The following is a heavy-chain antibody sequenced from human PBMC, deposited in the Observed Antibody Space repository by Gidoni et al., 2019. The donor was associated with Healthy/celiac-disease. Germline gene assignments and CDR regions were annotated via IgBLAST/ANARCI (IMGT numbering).Heavy chain of an antibody. D-gene: IGHD3-10*01. CDR2: ISCSGGST. Sequence: EVQLLESGGGLVQAGGSLRLACAASGFTVSSYAMSWVRQAPRKGLEWVSAISCSGGSTYYADSVKGRFTISRDNSKNTLYLQMNSLRAEDTAVYYCAKDHGFGEFWYFDLWGRGTLVTVSS. CDR3: AKDHGFGEFWYFDL. J-gene: IGHJ2*01. CDR1: GFTVSSYA. V-gene: IGHV3-23*01.